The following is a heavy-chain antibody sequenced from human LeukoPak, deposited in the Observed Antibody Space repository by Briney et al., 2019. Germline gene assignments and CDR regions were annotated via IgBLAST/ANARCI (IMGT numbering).Heavy chain of an antibody. V-gene: IGHV4-59*01. CDR1: GGSISSYY. CDR2: IYYSGST. D-gene: IGHD1-26*01. J-gene: IGHJ4*02. CDR3: ARETRWNGGSYYFDY. Sequence: SETLSLTCTVSGGSISSYYWSWIRQPPGKGLEWIGYIYYSGSTNYNPSLKSRVTISVDTSKNQFSLKLSSVTAADTAVYYCARETRWNGGSYYFDYWGQGTLVTVSS.